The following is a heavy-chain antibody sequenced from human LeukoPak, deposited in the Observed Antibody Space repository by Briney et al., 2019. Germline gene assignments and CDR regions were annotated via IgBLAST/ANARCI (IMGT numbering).Heavy chain of an antibody. V-gene: IGHV1-8*03. CDR2: MNPNSGNT. CDR3: ARGPPVLLWFGEPLPFDP. CDR1: GYTFTSYD. D-gene: IGHD3-10*01. Sequence: ASVKVSCKASGYTFTSYDINWVRQATGQGLERMGWMNPNSGNTGYAQKFQGRVTITRNTSISTAYMELSSLRSEDTAVYYCARGPPVLLWFGEPLPFDPWGQGTLVTVSS. J-gene: IGHJ5*02.